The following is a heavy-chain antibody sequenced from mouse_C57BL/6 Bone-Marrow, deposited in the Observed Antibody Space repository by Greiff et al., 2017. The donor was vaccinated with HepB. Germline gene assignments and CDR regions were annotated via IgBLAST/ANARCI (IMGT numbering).Heavy chain of an antibody. CDR2: IWSGGST. Sequence: QVQLQQSGPGLVQPSQSLSITCTVSGFSLTSYGVHWVRQSPGKGLEWLGVIWSGGSTDYNAAFISRLSLSKDNSKSQVFLKMNSLQADDTAIYYCARTVYGNDQDAMDYWGQGTSATVSS. CDR3: ARTVYGNDQDAMDY. J-gene: IGHJ4*01. D-gene: IGHD2-2*01. CDR1: GFSLTSYG. V-gene: IGHV2-2*01.